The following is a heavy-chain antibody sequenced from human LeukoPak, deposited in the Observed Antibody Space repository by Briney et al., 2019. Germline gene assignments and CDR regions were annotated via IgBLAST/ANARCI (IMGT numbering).Heavy chain of an antibody. CDR1: GFTFSTYT. V-gene: IGHV3-48*02. Sequence: QPGGSLRLSCAASGFTFSTYTMNWVRQAPGKGLEWVSTVSDSRDVHYSDFVKGRFTISRDNARNSLYLQMNSLRDEDTAVYYRTRDGLHTAHFDYWGQGTLVTVSS. CDR3: TRDGLHTAHFDY. D-gene: IGHD5-18*01. J-gene: IGHJ4*02. CDR2: VSDSRDV.